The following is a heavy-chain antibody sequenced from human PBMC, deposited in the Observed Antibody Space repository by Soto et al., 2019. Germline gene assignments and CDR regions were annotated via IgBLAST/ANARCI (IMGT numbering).Heavy chain of an antibody. J-gene: IGHJ6*02. CDR2: IKQDGSEK. Sequence: QPGGSLRLSCAASGFTFSSYWMSWVRQAPGKGLEWVANIKQDGSEKYYVDSVKGRFTISRDNAKNSLYLQMNSLRAEDTAVYYCATRLKTYYDFWSGPRDGMDVWGQGTTVTVSS. D-gene: IGHD3-3*01. V-gene: IGHV3-7*01. CDR1: GFTFSSYW. CDR3: ATRLKTYYDFWSGPRDGMDV.